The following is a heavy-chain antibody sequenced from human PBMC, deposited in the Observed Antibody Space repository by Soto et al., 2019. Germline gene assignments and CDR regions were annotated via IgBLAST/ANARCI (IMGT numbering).Heavy chain of an antibody. CDR2: IWYDGSNK. CDR3: ARDRVRGSWWLSGIDY. CDR1: GFTFSSYG. D-gene: IGHD6-13*01. V-gene: IGHV3-33*01. J-gene: IGHJ4*02. Sequence: QVQLVESGGGVVQPGRSLRLSCAASGFTFSSYGMHWVRQAPGKGLEWVAVIWYDGSNKYYADSVKGRFTISRDNSKNTLYLQMSSRRAEDTAVYYCARDRVRGSWWLSGIDYWGQGTLVTVSS.